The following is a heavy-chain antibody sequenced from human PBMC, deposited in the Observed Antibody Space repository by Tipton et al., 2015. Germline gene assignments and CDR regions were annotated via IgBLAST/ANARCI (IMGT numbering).Heavy chain of an antibody. CDR3: ARDRHSGYDSPFDY. CDR1: GFTFSRYW. V-gene: IGHV3-74*01. CDR2: INSDGSST. D-gene: IGHD5-12*01. J-gene: IGHJ4*02. Sequence: SLRLSCEASGFTFSRYWMHWVRQAPGKGLVWVSRINSDGSSTSYADSVKGRFTISRDNAKNILYLQMNSLRAEDTAVYHCARDRHSGYDSPFDYWGQGVLVTVSS.